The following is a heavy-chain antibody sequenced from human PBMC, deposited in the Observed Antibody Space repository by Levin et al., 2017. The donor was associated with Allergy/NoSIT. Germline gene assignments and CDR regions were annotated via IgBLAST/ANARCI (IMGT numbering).Heavy chain of an antibody. J-gene: IGHJ2*01. V-gene: IGHV3-30*18. CDR2: IPYDGINI. D-gene: IGHD5-12*01. Sequence: GGSLRLSCAASGFTFSHYGMHWVRQAPGKGPEWVALIPYDGINIHYADSVKGRFTISRDNSKNTLYLQMNSLRAEDTAVYYCAKEKATSADWYFDLWGRGTRVTVSS. CDR3: AKEKATSADWYFDL. CDR1: GFTFSHYG.